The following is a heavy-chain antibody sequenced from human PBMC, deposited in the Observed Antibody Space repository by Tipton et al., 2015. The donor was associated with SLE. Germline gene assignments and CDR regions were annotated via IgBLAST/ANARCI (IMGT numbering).Heavy chain of an antibody. CDR2: ISSSGSTI. D-gene: IGHD2-8*02. CDR3: ARGGDCTGGVCYSYYYYGLDV. CDR1: GFTFSVYE. Sequence: SLRLSCAASGFTFSVYEMNWVRQAPGKELQWLSYISSSGSTIYYADSVKGRFTISRDNAKNSLFLQMNSLRAEDTAVYYCARGGDCTGGVCYSYYYYGLDVWGQGTTVTVSS. V-gene: IGHV3-48*03. J-gene: IGHJ6*02.